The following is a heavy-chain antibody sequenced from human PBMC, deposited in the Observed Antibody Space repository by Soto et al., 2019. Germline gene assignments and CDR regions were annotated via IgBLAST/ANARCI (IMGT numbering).Heavy chain of an antibody. CDR3: AGDQQKDYYYYGMDV. CDR1: GFTFSSYW. D-gene: IGHD6-13*01. J-gene: IGHJ6*02. V-gene: IGHV3-74*01. CDR2: INSDGSST. Sequence: GGSLRLSCAASGFTFSSYWMHWVRQAPGKGLVWVSRINSDGSSTSYADAVKGRFTISRDNAKNTLYLQMNSLRDEDTAVYYCAGDQQKDYYYYGMDVWGQGTTVTVSS.